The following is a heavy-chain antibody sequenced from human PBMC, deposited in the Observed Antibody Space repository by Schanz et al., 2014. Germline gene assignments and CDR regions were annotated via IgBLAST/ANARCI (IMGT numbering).Heavy chain of an antibody. Sequence: QIQLVQSGPEVKKPGASVKVSCKASEYSFTSYSMHWVRQAPGRRLEWMGWINTGGGDTKYSQNFQGRVTITSDTSASTAYIELISLRSEDTAVYSCARGIGGYGANNYFDYWGQGTLVTVSA. CDR1: EYSFTSYS. CDR3: ARGIGGYGANNYFDY. CDR2: INTGGGDT. D-gene: IGHD5-12*01. J-gene: IGHJ4*02. V-gene: IGHV1-3*04.